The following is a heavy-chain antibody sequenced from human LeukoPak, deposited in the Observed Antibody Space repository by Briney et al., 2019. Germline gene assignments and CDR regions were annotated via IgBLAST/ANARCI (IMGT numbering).Heavy chain of an antibody. V-gene: IGHV4-31*03. J-gene: IGHJ3*01. CDR2: IYYADST. D-gene: IGHD4-11*01. Sequence: PSQTLSLTCTVSGGSVSSGGYYCVWIRQRPGKGLEWIGYIYYADSTSYNPSLKSRLTIAVDTSKNQFSLKLSSVTAAATAVYYCARPLNTVHDTFDVWGQGTMVTVSS. CDR1: GGSVSSGGYY. CDR3: ARPLNTVHDTFDV.